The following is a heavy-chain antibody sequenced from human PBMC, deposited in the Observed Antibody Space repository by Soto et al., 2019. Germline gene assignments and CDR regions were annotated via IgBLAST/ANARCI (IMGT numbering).Heavy chain of an antibody. Sequence: ASETLSLTCTVSGGSVSSGSYYWSWIRQPPGKGLEWIGYIFYGGSTNYNPSLKSRVTISVDRSKNQFSLKLSSVTAADTAVYYCASKHMVRGVIDYWGQGTLVTVSS. CDR2: IFYGGST. J-gene: IGHJ4*02. CDR1: GGSVSSGSYY. CDR3: ASKHMVRGVIDY. V-gene: IGHV4-61*01. D-gene: IGHD3-10*01.